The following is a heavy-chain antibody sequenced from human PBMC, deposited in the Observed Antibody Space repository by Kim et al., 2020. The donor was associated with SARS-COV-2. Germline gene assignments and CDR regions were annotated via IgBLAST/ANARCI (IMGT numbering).Heavy chain of an antibody. J-gene: IGHJ6*02. V-gene: IGHV6-1*01. D-gene: IGHD3-10*01. CDR3: ARDRGARQAYYYYGMDV. Sequence: VKSRITINPDTSKNQFSLQLNSVTPEDTAVYYCARDRGARQAYYYYGMDVWGQGTTVTVSS.